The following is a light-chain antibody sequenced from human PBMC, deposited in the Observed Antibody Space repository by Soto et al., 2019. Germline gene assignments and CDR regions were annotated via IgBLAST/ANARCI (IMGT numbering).Light chain of an antibody. CDR1: QSVSSSY. CDR3: QQYGSSAGFT. V-gene: IGKV3-20*01. CDR2: GAS. J-gene: IGKJ3*01. Sequence: EIVLTQSPGTLSLSPGERATXSCRASQSVSSSYLAWYQQKPGQAPRLLIYGASSRATGIPDRFSGSGSGTDFTLTISRLEPEDFAVYYCQQYGSSAGFTFGPGTKVDIK.